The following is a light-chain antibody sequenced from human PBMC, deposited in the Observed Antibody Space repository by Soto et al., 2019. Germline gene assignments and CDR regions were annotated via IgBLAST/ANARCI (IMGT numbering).Light chain of an antibody. CDR1: SSNIGAGYD. V-gene: IGLV1-40*01. CDR3: QSYDSSLSAVV. CDR2: GNS. Sequence: QSVLTQPPSVSGAPRQRVTISCTGSSSNIGAGYDVHWYQQLPGTAPKLLIYGNSNRPSGVPDRFSGSKSGTSASLAITGLQAEDEAEYYCQSYDSSLSAVVFGGGTKVTVL. J-gene: IGLJ2*01.